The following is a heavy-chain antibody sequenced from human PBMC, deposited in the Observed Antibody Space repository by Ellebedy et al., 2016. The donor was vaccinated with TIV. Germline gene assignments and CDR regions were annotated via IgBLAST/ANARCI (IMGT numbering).Heavy chain of an antibody. CDR1: GFNFSTHY. D-gene: IGHD1-1*01. CDR2: SHQSGSDT. J-gene: IGHJ3*02. V-gene: IGHV1-46*03. CDR3: ATWGTGQVDDALDI. Sequence: ASVQVSCXTSGFNFSTHYIHWVRQAPGQGLEWMGISHQSGSDTRYAQQFQGRVTMTRDTSTSTVYMDLSSLISDDTAVYYCATWGTGQVDDALDIWGQGTMVTVSS.